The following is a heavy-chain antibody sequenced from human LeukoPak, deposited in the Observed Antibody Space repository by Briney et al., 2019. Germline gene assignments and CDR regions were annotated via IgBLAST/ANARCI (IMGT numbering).Heavy chain of an antibody. J-gene: IGHJ6*04. V-gene: IGHV1-3*01. Sequence: ASVTVSCKASGYTFTSYAMHWERQAPGQRLEWMGWINAGNGNTKYSQKFQGRVTITRDTSASTAYMELSSLRSEDTAVYYCARSVREAVQLERRDYYYGMDVWGKGTTVTVSS. CDR3: ARSVREAVQLERRDYYYGMDV. CDR2: INAGNGNT. D-gene: IGHD1-1*01. CDR1: GYTFTSYA.